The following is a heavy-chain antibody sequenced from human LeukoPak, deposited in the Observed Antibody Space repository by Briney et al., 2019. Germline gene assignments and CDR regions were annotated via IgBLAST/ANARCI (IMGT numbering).Heavy chain of an antibody. J-gene: IGHJ3*02. Sequence: ETLSLTCTVSGGSISSSSYYWGWVRQPPGKGLEWVSAISGSGGSTYYADSVKGRFTISRDNSKNTLYLQMYSLRAEDTAVYYCAKALLSFDIWGQGTMVTVSS. V-gene: IGHV3-23*01. CDR1: GGSISSSSYY. CDR3: AKALLSFDI. CDR2: ISGSGGST. D-gene: IGHD3-10*01.